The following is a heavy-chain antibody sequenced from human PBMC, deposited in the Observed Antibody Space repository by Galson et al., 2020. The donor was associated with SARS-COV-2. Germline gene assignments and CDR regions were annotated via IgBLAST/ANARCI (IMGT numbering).Heavy chain of an antibody. CDR3: ARGDSSSSHFDY. Sequence: SETLSLTCTVSGGAISSSNYFWSWIRQPAGKGLEWIGSTYASGSATYNPSLKSRVTISVDTSKTQFSLKLSSVSAADTAVYYCARGDSSSSHFDYWGQGTLVTVSS. V-gene: IGHV4-61*02. CDR1: GGAISSSNYF. J-gene: IGHJ4*02. D-gene: IGHD6-6*01. CDR2: TYASGSA.